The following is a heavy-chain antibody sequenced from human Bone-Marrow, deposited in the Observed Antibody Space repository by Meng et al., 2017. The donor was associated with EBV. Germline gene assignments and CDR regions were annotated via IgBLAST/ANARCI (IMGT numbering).Heavy chain of an antibody. V-gene: IGHV4-30-2*01. CDR2: IYHSGST. Sequence: QLQLQESGSGLVKPSQILACTCAGSGGSISRGGYSWSWIRQPPGKGLEWIGYIYHSGSTYYNPSLKSRVTISVDRSKNQFSLKLSSVTAADTAVYYCARVVARSYFDYWGQGTLVTVSS. CDR1: GGSISRGGYS. J-gene: IGHJ4*02. CDR3: ARVVARSYFDY.